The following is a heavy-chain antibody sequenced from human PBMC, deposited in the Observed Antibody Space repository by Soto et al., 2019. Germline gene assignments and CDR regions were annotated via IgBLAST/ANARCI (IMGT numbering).Heavy chain of an antibody. CDR3: ERNAQVAGSTLDY. CDR1: AYSFTSYW. D-gene: IGHD6-19*01. Sequence: PGESLKISCKGSAYSFTSYWIGWVRQTPGKGLEWMGIIFPGDSETRYSPSFQGQVTISVDKSINTAYLQWSSLNHSDTAIYYCERNAQVAGSTLDYWGQGTLVTVSS. V-gene: IGHV5-51*01. J-gene: IGHJ4*02. CDR2: IFPGDSET.